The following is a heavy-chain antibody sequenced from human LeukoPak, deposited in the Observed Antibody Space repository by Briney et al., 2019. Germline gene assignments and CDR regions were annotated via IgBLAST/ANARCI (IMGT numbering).Heavy chain of an antibody. CDR3: ASQADSSGRLLY. Sequence: ASVKVSCKASGYTSTSYGISWVRQAPGQGLEWMGWISAYNGNTNYAQKLQGRVTMTTDTSTSTAYMELRSLRSDDTAVYYCASQADSSGRLLYWGQGTLVTVSS. V-gene: IGHV1-18*01. D-gene: IGHD6-19*01. J-gene: IGHJ4*02. CDR1: GYTSTSYG. CDR2: ISAYNGNT.